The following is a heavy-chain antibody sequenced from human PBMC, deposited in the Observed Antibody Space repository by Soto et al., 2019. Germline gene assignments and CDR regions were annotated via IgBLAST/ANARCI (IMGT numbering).Heavy chain of an antibody. CDR2: IQSGGTT. D-gene: IGHD2-15*01. CDR3: AKDKLGGLGYYYYGMDV. Sequence: SGGSLRLSCAASGFTVSSKYMTWVRQAPGKGLEWVSLIQSGGTTYYADSVKGRFTISRDTSENTLHLQMDSLRVEDTAVYYCAKDKLGGLGYYYYGMDVWGQGTTVTVSS. J-gene: IGHJ6*02. V-gene: IGHV3-66*01. CDR1: GFTVSSKY.